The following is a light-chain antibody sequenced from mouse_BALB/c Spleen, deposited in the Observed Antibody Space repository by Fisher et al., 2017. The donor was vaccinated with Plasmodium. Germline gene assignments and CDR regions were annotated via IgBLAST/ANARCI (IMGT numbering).Light chain of an antibody. V-gene: IGKV5-45*01. CDR2: YTS. CDR3: QQSNNWPLT. Sequence: DIVLTQTPATLSVTPGDRVSLSCRASQSISNYLHWYQQKSHESPRLLINYTSQSISGIPSRFSGSGSGTDFTLSINSVETEDFGMYFCQQSNNWPLTFGAGTKL. CDR1: QSISNY. J-gene: IGKJ5*01.